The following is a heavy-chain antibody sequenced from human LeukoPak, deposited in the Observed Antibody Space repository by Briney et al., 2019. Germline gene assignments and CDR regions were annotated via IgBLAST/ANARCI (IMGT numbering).Heavy chain of an antibody. CDR2: ISGSGRST. V-gene: IGHV3-23*01. J-gene: IGHJ4*02. CDR1: GFTFSNFA. CDR3: AKRGYSSDSSPLYYFDY. D-gene: IGHD3-22*01. Sequence: PGGSLRLSCAASGFTFSNFAMSWVRQAPGTGLEWVSSISGSGRSTYYPDSVKGRFTISRDTSKNTLYLQMNGLRAEDTAVYYCAKRGYSSDSSPLYYFDYWGQGTPVTVSS.